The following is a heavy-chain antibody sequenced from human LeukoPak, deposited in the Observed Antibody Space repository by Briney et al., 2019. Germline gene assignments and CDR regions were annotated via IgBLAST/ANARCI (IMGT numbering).Heavy chain of an antibody. CDR1: GGSISSYY. CDR3: ARPAAAGFYYYYYMDV. J-gene: IGHJ6*03. V-gene: IGHV4-4*07. D-gene: IGHD6-13*01. Sequence: SETLSLTCAVSGGSISSYYWSWIRQPAGKGLEWIGRIYTSGSTNYNPSLKSRVTISVDTSKNQFSLKLSSVTAADTAVYYCARPAAAGFYYYYYMDVWGKGTTVTVSS. CDR2: IYTSGST.